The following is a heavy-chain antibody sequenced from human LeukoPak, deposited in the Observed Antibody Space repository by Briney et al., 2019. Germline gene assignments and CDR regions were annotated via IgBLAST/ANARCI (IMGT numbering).Heavy chain of an antibody. D-gene: IGHD6-19*01. CDR2: ISSSSSYI. Sequence: GGSLRLSCAASGFTFSSYSMTWVRQAPGKGLEWGSSISSSSSYIYYADSVKGRFTISRDNAKKSLYLQMNSLRAEDTAVYYCAREEQWLTNWFDPWGQGTLVTVSS. J-gene: IGHJ5*02. V-gene: IGHV3-21*01. CDR1: GFTFSSYS. CDR3: AREEQWLTNWFDP.